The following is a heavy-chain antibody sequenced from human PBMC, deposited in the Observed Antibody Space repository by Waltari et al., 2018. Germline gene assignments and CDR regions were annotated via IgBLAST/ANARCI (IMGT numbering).Heavy chain of an antibody. V-gene: IGHV3-7*01. CDR2: IKEDGSEI. CDR1: GFTVGSFW. D-gene: IGHD2-21*02. CDR3: ATGSVTHTY. Sequence: VQLVQSGGGLVQPGGSQGLSCIGCGFTVGSFWISWVRQAPGKGLEWVANIKEDGSEIYYVDSVRGRFTVSRDNAKNSLFLQMTSLRVEDTAVYYCATGSVTHTYWGQGTLVSVSA. J-gene: IGHJ4*02.